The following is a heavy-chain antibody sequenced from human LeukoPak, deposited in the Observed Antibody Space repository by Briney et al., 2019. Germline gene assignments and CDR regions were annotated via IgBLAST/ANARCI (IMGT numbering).Heavy chain of an antibody. D-gene: IGHD4-17*01. J-gene: IGHJ6*02. CDR2: INHSGST. V-gene: IGHV4-34*01. CDR3: ASYSYGDYGYGMDV. CDR1: GGSFSGYY. Sequence: SETLSLTCAVYGGSFSGYYWGWIRQPPGKGLEWIGEINHSGSTNYNPSLKSRVTISVDTSKNQFSLKLSSVTAADTAVYYCASYSYGDYGYGMDVWGQGTTVTVSS.